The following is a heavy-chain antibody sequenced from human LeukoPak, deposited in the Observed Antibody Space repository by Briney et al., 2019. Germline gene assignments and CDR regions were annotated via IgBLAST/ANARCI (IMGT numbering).Heavy chain of an antibody. D-gene: IGHD3-10*01. V-gene: IGHV4-34*01. J-gene: IGHJ4*02. CDR3: AREGSYSGSGSPPLDY. Sequence: KSSETLSLTCAVYGGSFSDYYWSWIRQSPGKELEWIGEINHSGSTNYNPSLKSRVTISLDTSKKQFSLKLTSVTAADTAMYYCAREGSYSGSGSPPLDYWGRGTLVTVSS. CDR1: GGSFSDYY. CDR2: INHSGST.